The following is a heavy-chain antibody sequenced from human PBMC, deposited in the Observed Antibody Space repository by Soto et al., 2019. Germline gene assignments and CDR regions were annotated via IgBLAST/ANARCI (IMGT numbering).Heavy chain of an antibody. D-gene: IGHD3-10*01. CDR1: GYTFTGYY. Sequence: ASVKVSCKASGYTFTGYYMHWVRQAPGQGLEWMGWINPNSGGTNYAQKFQGWVTMTRDTSISTAYMELSRLRSDDTAVYYCAREGYYYGSGSYRDYFDYWGQGTRVTVPS. J-gene: IGHJ4*02. V-gene: IGHV1-2*04. CDR3: AREGYYYGSGSYRDYFDY. CDR2: INPNSGGT.